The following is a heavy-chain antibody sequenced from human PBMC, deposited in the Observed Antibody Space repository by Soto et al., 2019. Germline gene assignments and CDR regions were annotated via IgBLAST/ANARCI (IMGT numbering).Heavy chain of an antibody. CDR2: ISGSGGST. Sequence: GGSLRLSCVASGVTFSSYAMSWVRQAPGKGLEWVSVISGSGGSTYYADSVKGRFTISRDNSKNTLYLQMNSLGAEDTAVYYCAKRATGTYFDYWGQGDLVTVSS. V-gene: IGHV3-23*01. D-gene: IGHD1-1*01. CDR3: AKRATGTYFDY. J-gene: IGHJ4*02. CDR1: GVTFSSYA.